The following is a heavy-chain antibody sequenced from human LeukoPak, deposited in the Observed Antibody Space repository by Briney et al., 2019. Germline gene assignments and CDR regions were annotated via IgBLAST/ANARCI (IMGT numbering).Heavy chain of an antibody. CDR1: GFTFSSYG. D-gene: IGHD3-10*01. J-gene: IGHJ4*02. V-gene: IGHV3-30*18. CDR2: ISYDGSNK. CDR3: AKDPAYYGSGSYFDY. Sequence: GGSLRLSCAASGFTFSSYGMHWVRQAPGKGLEWVAVISYDGSNKYYADSVKGRFTISRDNSKNTLYLQVNSLRAEDTAVYYCAKDPAYYGSGSYFDYWGQGTLVTVSS.